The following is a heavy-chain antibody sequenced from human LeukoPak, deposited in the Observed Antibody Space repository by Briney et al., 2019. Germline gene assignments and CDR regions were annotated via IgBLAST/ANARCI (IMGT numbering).Heavy chain of an antibody. CDR1: GGSISSYY. Sequence: SETLSLTCTVSGGSISSYYWSWIRQPPGKGLEWIGYIYYSGSTNYNPSLESRVTISVDTSKNQFSLKLSSVTAADTAVYYCARDSRWFGEVNYYYYMDVWGKGTTVTVSS. CDR3: ARDSRWFGEVNYYYYMDV. V-gene: IGHV4-59*01. D-gene: IGHD3-10*01. CDR2: IYYSGST. J-gene: IGHJ6*03.